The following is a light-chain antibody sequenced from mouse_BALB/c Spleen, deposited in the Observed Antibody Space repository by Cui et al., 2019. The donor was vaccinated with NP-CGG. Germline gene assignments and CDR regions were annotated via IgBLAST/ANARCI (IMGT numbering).Light chain of an antibody. CDR1: TGAVTTSNY. V-gene: IGLV1*01. J-gene: IGLJ1*01. Sequence: AVVSLESAITTSPGETVTLTCRSSTGAVTTSNYANWVQEKPDHLFTGLIGGTNNRAPGVPARFSGSLIGDQAARTITGAQTEDEAIYFCALWYSNHWVFGGGTKLTAL. CDR3: ALWYSNHWV. CDR2: GTN.